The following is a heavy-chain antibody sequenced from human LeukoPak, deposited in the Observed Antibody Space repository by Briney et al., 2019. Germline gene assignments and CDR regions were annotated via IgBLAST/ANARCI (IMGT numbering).Heavy chain of an antibody. CDR2: IYYSGST. V-gene: IGHV4-39*01. CDR3: ARHEYYYVSSGLSGFDY. CDR1: GGSISSSSYY. Sequence: PSETLSLTCTVSGGSISSSSYYWGWIRQPPGKGLEWIGSIYYSGSTYYNPSLKSRVTISVDTSKNQFSLKLSSVTAADTAVYYCARHEYYYVSSGLSGFDYWGQGTLVTVSS. D-gene: IGHD3-22*01. J-gene: IGHJ4*02.